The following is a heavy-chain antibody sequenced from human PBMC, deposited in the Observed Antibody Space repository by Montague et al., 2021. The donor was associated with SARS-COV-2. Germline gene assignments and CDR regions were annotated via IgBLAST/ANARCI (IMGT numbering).Heavy chain of an antibody. J-gene: IGHJ6*02. CDR2: TDYSSKWYN. CDR3: TSGREGNYNVMDV. V-gene: IGHV6-1*01. Sequence: CAISGDSVATCNAGADRESLCLNTSLDYLGRTDYSSKWYNDYAVSVRGRVTINPDTSKNQFSLQLNSVTPEDTAIYYCTSGREGNYNVMDVWGQGTTVTVS. D-gene: IGHD1-1*01. CDR1: GDSVATCNAG.